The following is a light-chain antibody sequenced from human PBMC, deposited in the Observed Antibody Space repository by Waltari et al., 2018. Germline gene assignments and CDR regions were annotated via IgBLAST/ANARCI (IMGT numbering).Light chain of an antibody. CDR1: QSISSW. CDR3: QQYNTYSGT. Sequence: IQMTQSPSTLSASVGDRVTITCRASQSISSWLAWYRQKPGKAPKLLIYDASSLESGVPSRFSGSGSGTEFTLTISSLQPDDFATYYCQQYNTYSGTFGQGTKVEIK. J-gene: IGKJ1*01. CDR2: DAS. V-gene: IGKV1-5*01.